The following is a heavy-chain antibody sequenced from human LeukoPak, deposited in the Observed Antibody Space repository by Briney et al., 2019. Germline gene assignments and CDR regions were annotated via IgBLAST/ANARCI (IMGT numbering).Heavy chain of an antibody. J-gene: IGHJ4*02. D-gene: IGHD5-24*01. CDR2: IGDDGDT. CDR3: AIGRRSAYNIPFVY. Sequence: GGSLRLSCVASGFTFNRHDMHWVRQATGKGLEWVSAIGDDGDTYYAGSVKGRFTTSREKAKNSLYLQMNSLTAGDTAVYCCAIGRRSAYNIPFVYWGEGTLVTVSS. CDR1: GFTFNRHD. V-gene: IGHV3-13*01.